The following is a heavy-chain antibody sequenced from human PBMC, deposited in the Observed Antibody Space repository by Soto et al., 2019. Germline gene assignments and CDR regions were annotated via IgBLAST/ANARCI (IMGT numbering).Heavy chain of an antibody. J-gene: IGHJ6*02. D-gene: IGHD6-13*01. CDR3: AKDRGSATAGEYYYYGMDV. CDR2: INPSGGST. Sequence: ASVKVSCKASGYTFTSYYIHWVRQAPGQGVEWVGMINPSGGSTDYAQNFQGRVTMTRDPSTSTVDMELSSLRSDDTAVYYCAKDRGSATAGEYYYYGMDVWGQGNTVTVSS. CDR1: GYTFTSYY. V-gene: IGHV1-46*01.